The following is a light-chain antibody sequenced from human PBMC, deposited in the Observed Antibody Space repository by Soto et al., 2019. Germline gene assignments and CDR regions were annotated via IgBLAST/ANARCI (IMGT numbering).Light chain of an antibody. CDR2: EVS. J-gene: IGLJ1*01. CDR3: GSYTTSSTSYV. V-gene: IGLV2-14*01. CDR1: SSDVGGYNY. Sequence: QSALTKPASVSGSPGQSITISCTGTSSDVGGYNYVSWYKQHPGKAPKLMIYEVSNRPSGVSNRFSGSKSGNTASLTISGLEAEDEDDYYCGSYTTSSTSYVFGTGTKLTVL.